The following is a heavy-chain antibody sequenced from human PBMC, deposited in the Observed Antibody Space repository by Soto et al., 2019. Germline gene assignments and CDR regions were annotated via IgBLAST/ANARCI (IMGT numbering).Heavy chain of an antibody. V-gene: IGHV1-24*01. Sequence: ASVKLSCKVSGYTLTELSMHWVRQAPGKGLEWMGGFDPEDGETIYAQKFQGRVTMTEDTSTDTAYMELSSLRSEDTAVYYCATAPGSVGWFDRWGQRTLVTVSS. CDR2: FDPEDGET. CDR1: GYTLTELS. CDR3: ATAPGSVGWFDR. J-gene: IGHJ5*02.